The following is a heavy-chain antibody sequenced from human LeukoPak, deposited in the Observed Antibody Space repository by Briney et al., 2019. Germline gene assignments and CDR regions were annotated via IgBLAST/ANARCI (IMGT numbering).Heavy chain of an antibody. CDR3: AREGSLSTFDY. J-gene: IGHJ4*02. CDR2: IKQDGSEK. V-gene: IGHV3-7*01. Sequence: GGSLRLSCAASGFTFSGYWMSWVRQAPGKGLEWVANIKQDGSEKYYVDSVKGRFTISRDNAKNSLYLQMNSLRAEDTAVYYCAREGSLSTFDYWGQGTLVTVSS. CDR1: GFTFSGYW. D-gene: IGHD2-15*01.